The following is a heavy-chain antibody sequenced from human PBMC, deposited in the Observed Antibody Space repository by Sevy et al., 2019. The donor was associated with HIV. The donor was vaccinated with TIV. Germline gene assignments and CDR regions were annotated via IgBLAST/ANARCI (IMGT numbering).Heavy chain of an antibody. D-gene: IGHD3-22*01. CDR3: ARDLTMNSLLHY. CDR2: INPTSGST. V-gene: IGHV1-46*02. CDR1: GYTFNNYY. J-gene: IGHJ4*02. Sequence: ASVKVSCKASGYTFNNYYIHWVRQAPGQGLEWMGLINPTSGSTTYAQKLQGRFTMTRDTSTSTVYMELSSLRSEDTAIYFCARDLTMNSLLHYWGQGTPVTVSS.